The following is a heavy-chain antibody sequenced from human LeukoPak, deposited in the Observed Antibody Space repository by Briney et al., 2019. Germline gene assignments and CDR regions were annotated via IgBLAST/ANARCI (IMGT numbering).Heavy chain of an antibody. J-gene: IGHJ2*01. V-gene: IGHV1-69*04. D-gene: IGHD1-7*01. Sequence: SVKVSCKASGGTFSSYAISWVRQAPGQGLEWMGRIIPILGIANYTQKFQGRVTITADKSTSTAYMELSSLRSEDTAVYYCVRWNYAGWYFDLWGRGTLVTVSS. CDR1: GGTFSSYA. CDR2: IIPILGIA. CDR3: VRWNYAGWYFDL.